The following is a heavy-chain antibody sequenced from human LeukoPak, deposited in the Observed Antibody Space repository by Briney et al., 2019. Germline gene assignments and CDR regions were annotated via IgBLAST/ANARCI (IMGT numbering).Heavy chain of an antibody. J-gene: IGHJ4*02. CDR1: GFTFSDYY. CDR3: ARDSGGGYFDF. Sequence: KPGGSLRLSCAASGFTFSDYYMTWIRQGPGKGLEWVSYISPSGSSTYYADSVEGRFTISRDNAKNSLYLQMNSLRPEDTALYYCARDSGGGYFDFWGQGTLVTVSS. CDR2: ISPSGSST. V-gene: IGHV3-11*04. D-gene: IGHD6-25*01.